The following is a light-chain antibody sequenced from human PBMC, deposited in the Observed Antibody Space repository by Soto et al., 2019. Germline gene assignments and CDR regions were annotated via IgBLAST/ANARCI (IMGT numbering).Light chain of an antibody. CDR3: QQRYSTTLT. CDR2: AAS. V-gene: IGKV1-39*01. J-gene: IGKJ1*01. CDR1: QGISSS. Sequence: IQLTQSPSFLCASLGDRVTITCRASQGISSSLAWYQQKPGEAPRLLIYAASTLQSGVPSRFSGSGSGTDCTITISSLKKEDCSTYYCQQRYSTTLTFGQGTKVDIK.